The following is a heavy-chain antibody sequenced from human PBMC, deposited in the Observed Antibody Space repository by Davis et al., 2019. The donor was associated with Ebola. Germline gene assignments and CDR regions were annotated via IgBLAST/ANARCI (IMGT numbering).Heavy chain of an antibody. J-gene: IGHJ4*02. Sequence: GESLKISCAASGFTFSGSGMHWVRQASGKGLEWVGRIRSKANSYATAYAASVKGRFTISRDDSKNTAYLQMNSLKTEDTAVYYCTSTAGSVDYWGQGTLVTVSS. D-gene: IGHD1-26*01. CDR3: TSTAGSVDY. CDR1: GFTFSGSG. V-gene: IGHV3-73*01. CDR2: IRSKANSYAT.